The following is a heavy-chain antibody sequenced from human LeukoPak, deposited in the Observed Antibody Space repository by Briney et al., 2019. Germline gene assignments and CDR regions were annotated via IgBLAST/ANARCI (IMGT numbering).Heavy chain of an antibody. D-gene: IGHD3-9*01. V-gene: IGHV5-51*01. CDR3: ARRYHDILTGYSKYYFDY. Sequence: GESLKISCKVSGYSFTSYCIGWVRQMPGKGLEWMGIIYPGDSGPTYSPSFQGQVTISADKSISNAYLQWSSLKASDTAMYYCARRYHDILTGYSKYYFDYWGQGTLVTVSS. CDR1: GYSFTSYC. CDR2: IYPGDSGP. J-gene: IGHJ4*02.